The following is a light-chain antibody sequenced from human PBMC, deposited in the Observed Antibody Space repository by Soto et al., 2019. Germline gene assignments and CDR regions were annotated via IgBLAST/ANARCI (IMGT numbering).Light chain of an antibody. CDR3: QQYGSSSWT. Sequence: ESFLTQSPGTLSLSPGERSTLSCRASQSISSSYLAWYQQRPGQAPRLLIYGASSRATGIPDRFSGSGSGTEFTLTISRLEPEDFAVYYCQQYGSSSWTFGQGTKVDI. CDR2: GAS. J-gene: IGKJ1*01. CDR1: QSISSSY. V-gene: IGKV3-20*01.